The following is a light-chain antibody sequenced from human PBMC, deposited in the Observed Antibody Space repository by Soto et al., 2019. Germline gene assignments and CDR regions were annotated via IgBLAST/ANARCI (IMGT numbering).Light chain of an antibody. CDR1: QSVSSSY. V-gene: IGKV3-20*01. Sequence: EIVLTQSPGTLSLSTGERATLSCRASQSVSSSYLAWYQQKPGQAPRLLIYAASSRATGIPDRFSGSGSGTDFTLTINRLEPEDFAVYYCQQYGSSITFGQGTRLEI. J-gene: IGKJ5*01. CDR3: QQYGSSIT. CDR2: AAS.